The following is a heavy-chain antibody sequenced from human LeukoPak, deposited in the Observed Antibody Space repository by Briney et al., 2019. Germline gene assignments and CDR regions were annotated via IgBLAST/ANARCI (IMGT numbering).Heavy chain of an antibody. J-gene: IGHJ4*02. V-gene: IGHV3-7*01. Sequence: GGSLRLSCVASGFTLRNTWMAWVRQAPGKGLEWVANINQDASTKHYVDSVKGRFTISRDNAKNSLYLQMNSLRAEDTAVYYCARDQSGNLDCWGQGTLVTVSA. CDR1: GFTLRNTW. D-gene: IGHD1-26*01. CDR3: ARDQSGNLDC. CDR2: INQDASTK.